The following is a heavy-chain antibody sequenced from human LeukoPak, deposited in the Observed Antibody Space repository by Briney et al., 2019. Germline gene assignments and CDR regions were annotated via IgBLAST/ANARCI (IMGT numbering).Heavy chain of an antibody. CDR3: ARHLGRFDP. V-gene: IGHV4-4*09. Sequence: SETLSLTCTVSGGSVSSYYWSWIRQPPGKGLEWIGYIYTSGSTNYNPSLKSRVTISLDTSKNQFSLKLSSVTAADTAVYYCARHLGRFDPWGQGTLVTVSS. CDR2: IYTSGST. J-gene: IGHJ5*02. CDR1: GGSVSSYY.